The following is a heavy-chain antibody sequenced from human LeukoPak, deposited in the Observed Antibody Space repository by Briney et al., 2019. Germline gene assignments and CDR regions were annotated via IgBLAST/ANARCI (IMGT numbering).Heavy chain of an antibody. J-gene: IGHJ6*03. CDR1: GFTFSSYW. CDR3: ARDQYYGSGSYGYYYYMDV. Sequence: PGGSLRLSCAASGFTFSSYWMHWVHQAPGKGLVWVSRINSDGSSTSYADSVKGRFTISRDNAKNTLYLQMNSLRAEDTAVYYCARDQYYGSGSYGYYYYMDVWGKGTTVTISS. CDR2: INSDGSST. D-gene: IGHD3-10*01. V-gene: IGHV3-74*01.